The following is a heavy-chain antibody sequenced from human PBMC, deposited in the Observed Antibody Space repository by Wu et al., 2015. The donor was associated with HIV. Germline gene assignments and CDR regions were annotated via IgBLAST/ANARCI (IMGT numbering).Heavy chain of an antibody. V-gene: IGHV1-2*02. J-gene: IGHJ4*02. CDR3: ARGRIAAAGAFDY. Sequence: QVLLVQSGAEVKKPGSSVKVSCKASGYTFTGYYMHWVRQAPGQGLEWMGWINPNSGGTNYAQKLQGRVTMTTDTSTSTAYMELRSLRSDDTAVYYCARGRIAAAGAFDYWGQGTLGHRLL. CDR1: GYTFTGYY. D-gene: IGHD6-13*01. CDR2: INPNSGGT.